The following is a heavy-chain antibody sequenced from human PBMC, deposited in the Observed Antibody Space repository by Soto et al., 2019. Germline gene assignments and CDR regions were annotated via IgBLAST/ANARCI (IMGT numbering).Heavy chain of an antibody. D-gene: IGHD3-10*01. Sequence: GSLRLSCAASGFTFSSYSMNWVRQAPGKGLEWVSSISSSSSYIYYADSVKGRFTISRDNAKNSLYLQMNSLRAEDTAVYYCARDFYGSGSSDRPFDYWGQGTLVTVSS. CDR3: ARDFYGSGSSDRPFDY. CDR2: ISSSSSYI. J-gene: IGHJ4*02. V-gene: IGHV3-21*01. CDR1: GFTFSSYS.